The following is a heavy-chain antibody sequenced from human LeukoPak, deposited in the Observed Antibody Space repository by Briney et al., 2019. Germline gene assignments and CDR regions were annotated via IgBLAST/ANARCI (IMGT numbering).Heavy chain of an antibody. Sequence: GGSLRLSCAASGFTFSSYEMNWVRQAPGKGLEWVSYISSSGSTIYYADSVKGRFTISRDNAKNTLHLQMNSLRAEDTAVYYCARHSIAAAGLLYYYYYMDVWGKGTTVTVSS. CDR3: ARHSIAAAGLLYYYYYMDV. J-gene: IGHJ6*03. V-gene: IGHV3-48*03. CDR2: ISSSGSTI. CDR1: GFTFSSYE. D-gene: IGHD6-13*01.